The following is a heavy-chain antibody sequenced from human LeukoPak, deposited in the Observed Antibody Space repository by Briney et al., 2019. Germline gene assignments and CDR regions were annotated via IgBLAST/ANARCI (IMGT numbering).Heavy chain of an antibody. V-gene: IGHV3-30*02. Sequence: GGSLRLSCAASGFTFSSYSMNWVRQAPGKGLEWVAFIRYDGSNKYYADSVKGRFTISRDNSKNTLYLQMNSLRPEDTAVYYCAKDLYQWGSWYGDYWGQGTLVTVSS. D-gene: IGHD6-13*01. CDR1: GFTFSSYS. CDR2: IRYDGSNK. CDR3: AKDLYQWGSWYGDY. J-gene: IGHJ4*02.